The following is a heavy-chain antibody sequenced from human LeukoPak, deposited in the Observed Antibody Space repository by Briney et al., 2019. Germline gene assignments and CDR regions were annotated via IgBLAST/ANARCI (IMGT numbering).Heavy chain of an antibody. D-gene: IGHD1-26*01. J-gene: IGHJ4*02. CDR2: INPNNGGT. Sequence: ASVKVSCKASGYTFTGYYMHWVRQAPGQGLEWMGWINPNNGGTNYAQKFQGRVTMTRDTSISTAYMELSRLRSDDTAVYYCARFSGSYFLVDWGQGTLVTVSS. V-gene: IGHV1-2*02. CDR1: GYTFTGYY. CDR3: ARFSGSYFLVD.